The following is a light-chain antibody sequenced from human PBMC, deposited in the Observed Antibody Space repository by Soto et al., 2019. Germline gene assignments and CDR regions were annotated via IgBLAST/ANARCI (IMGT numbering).Light chain of an antibody. V-gene: IGKV1-33*01. Sequence: DIQMTQSPSSLSASVGDRVTITCQASQDITNHLNWFHQKPGRAPKLLMYDSSTLETGVPSRFSGGVAGTAFALTISSLQPEDIGTYYCQQYYNLPLTFGGGTKVEI. CDR1: QDITNH. J-gene: IGKJ4*01. CDR2: DSS. CDR3: QQYYNLPLT.